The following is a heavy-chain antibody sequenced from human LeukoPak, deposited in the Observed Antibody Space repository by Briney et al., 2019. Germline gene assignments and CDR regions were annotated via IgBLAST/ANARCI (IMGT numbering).Heavy chain of an antibody. CDR3: ARQVSTRNYYDSSGYYLSLYADY. CDR2: IYPGDSDSET. J-gene: IGHJ4*02. D-gene: IGHD3-22*01. V-gene: IGHV5-51*01. CDR1: GYRFTSYW. Sequence: GEPLKISCKGSGYRFTSYWTAWVRQMPGKGLEWMGIIYPGDSDSETRYSPSFQGQVTISADKSISTAYLQWSSLKASDTAMYYCARQVSTRNYYDSSGYYLSLYADYWGQGTLVTVSS.